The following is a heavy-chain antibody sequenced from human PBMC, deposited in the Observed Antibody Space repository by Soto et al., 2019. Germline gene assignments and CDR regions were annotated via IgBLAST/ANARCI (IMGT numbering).Heavy chain of an antibody. J-gene: IGHJ6*02. CDR1: GGSIRNYY. CDR3: ARDILTGRMGMDV. CDR2: VYESGVT. D-gene: IGHD3-9*01. V-gene: IGHV4-59*01. Sequence: SETLSLTCTVSGGSIRNYYWSWIRQPPGKGLEWIGSVYESGVTNYNPSLERRVTTSIDTSKNQFSLKLTSVTAADTAVYYCARDILTGRMGMDVWGQGTTVTVSS.